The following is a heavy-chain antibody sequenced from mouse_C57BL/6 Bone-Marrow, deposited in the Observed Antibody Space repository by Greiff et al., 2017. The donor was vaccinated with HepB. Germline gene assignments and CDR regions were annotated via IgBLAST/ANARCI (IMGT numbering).Heavy chain of an antibody. V-gene: IGHV1-4*01. J-gene: IGHJ1*03. CDR1: GYTFTSYT. CDR2: INPSSGYT. Sequence: VQLQESGAELARPGASVKMSCKASGYTFTSYTMHWVKQRPGQGLEWIGYINPSSGYTKYNQKFKDKATLTADKSSSTAYMQLSSLTSEDSAVYYCARDYGSSNWYFDVWGTGTTVTVSS. D-gene: IGHD1-1*01. CDR3: ARDYGSSNWYFDV.